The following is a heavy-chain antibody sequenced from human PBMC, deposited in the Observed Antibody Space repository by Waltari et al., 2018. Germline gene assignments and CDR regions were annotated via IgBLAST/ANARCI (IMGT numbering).Heavy chain of an antibody. D-gene: IGHD2-2*01. CDR2: INPNSGGT. V-gene: IGHV1-2*06. Sequence: QVQLVQSGAEVKKPGASVKVSCKASGYTFTGYYIHWVRQAPGQGLEWMGRINPNSGGTNYAQKFQGRGTMTRDTSISTVYMELSRLTSDDTAMYYCARDYCSSISCVFDYWGQGTLVTVSS. J-gene: IGHJ4*02. CDR1: GYTFTGYY. CDR3: ARDYCSSISCVFDY.